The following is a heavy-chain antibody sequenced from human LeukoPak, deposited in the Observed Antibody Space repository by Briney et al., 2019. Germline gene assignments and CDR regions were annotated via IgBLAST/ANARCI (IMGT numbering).Heavy chain of an antibody. V-gene: IGHV3-9*01. J-gene: IGHJ5*02. Sequence: GRSLRLSCAGSGFIFNNYAMHWVRQPPGKGLEWVSGISWNSGSIDYADSVKGRFTISRDNSKNTLYLQTDSLRAEDTAVYHCAKDWGSGGWYNYFDPWGQGTLVTVSS. CDR1: GFIFNNYA. D-gene: IGHD6-19*01. CDR3: AKDWGSGGWYNYFDP. CDR2: ISWNSGSI.